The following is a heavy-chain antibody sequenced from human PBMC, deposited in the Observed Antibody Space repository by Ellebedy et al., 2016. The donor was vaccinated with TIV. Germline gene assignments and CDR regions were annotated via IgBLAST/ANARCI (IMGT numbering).Heavy chain of an antibody. CDR3: TRSAGDGSGSDWYYFDY. CDR1: GFSFSDYS. D-gene: IGHD3-10*01. Sequence: GESLKISXGVSGFSFSDYSMNWVRQAPGKGLEWVSSISNSGSRIYYADSVRGRFTISRDNAKNSLFLQMNSLRAEDTAMYYCTRSAGDGSGSDWYYFDYWGQGTRVTVSS. J-gene: IGHJ4*02. V-gene: IGHV3-21*01. CDR2: ISNSGSRI.